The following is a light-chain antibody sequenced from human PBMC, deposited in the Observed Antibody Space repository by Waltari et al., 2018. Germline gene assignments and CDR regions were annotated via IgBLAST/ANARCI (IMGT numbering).Light chain of an antibody. J-gene: IGLJ3*02. CDR1: REHTNYV. CDR3: HTWGTGGDWV. V-gene: IGLV4-69*02. CDR2: VKSDASH. Sequence: QLVSTQSPSASASLGASVNLTCSLSREHTNYVIAWHQQQPEKGPRYLRKVKSDASHSKGDGMTERFARASCAAARHLTIARRPSEDGADSYCHTWGTGGDWVFGGGTKLTV.